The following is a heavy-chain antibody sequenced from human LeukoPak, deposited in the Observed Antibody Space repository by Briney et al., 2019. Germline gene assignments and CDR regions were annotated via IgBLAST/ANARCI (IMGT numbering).Heavy chain of an antibody. CDR1: GGSISSYY. J-gene: IGHJ4*02. V-gene: IGHV4-4*09. D-gene: IGHD1-26*01. CDR2: IYTSGST. Sequence: NPSETLSLTCTVSGGSISSYYWSWIRQPPGKGLEWIGYIYTSGSTNYNPSLKSRVTISLDTSKNQFSLKLSSVTAADTAVYYCARVTSGTYHYWGQGTLVTISS. CDR3: ARVTSGTYHY.